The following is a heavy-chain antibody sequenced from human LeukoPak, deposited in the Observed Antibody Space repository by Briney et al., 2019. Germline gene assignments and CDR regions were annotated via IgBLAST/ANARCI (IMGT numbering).Heavy chain of an antibody. CDR2: IYYSGST. CDR1: GGSVCSGSYY. D-gene: IGHD3-10*01. Sequence: PSETLSLTCTVSGGSVCSGSYYWSWIRRPPGKGLEWIGYIYYSGSTNYNPSHKSRVTISVGTSKNQFSLKLSSVTAADTAVYYCARDHRYYGSGSYFNNWGQGTLVTVSS. V-gene: IGHV4-61*01. CDR3: ARDHRYYGSGSYFNN. J-gene: IGHJ4*02.